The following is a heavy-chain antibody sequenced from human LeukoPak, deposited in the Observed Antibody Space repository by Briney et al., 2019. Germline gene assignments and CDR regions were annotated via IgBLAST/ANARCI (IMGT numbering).Heavy chain of an antibody. D-gene: IGHD3-10*01. Sequence: SETLSLTCAVYGGSFSGYYWSWIRQPPGKGLEWNGEINHSGSTNYNPSLKSRVTISVDTSKNQFSLKLSSVTAADTAVYYCARAPPRPYYYGSGSYPNWFDPWGQGTLVTVSS. J-gene: IGHJ5*02. CDR1: GGSFSGYY. CDR3: ARAPPRPYYYGSGSYPNWFDP. V-gene: IGHV4-34*01. CDR2: INHSGST.